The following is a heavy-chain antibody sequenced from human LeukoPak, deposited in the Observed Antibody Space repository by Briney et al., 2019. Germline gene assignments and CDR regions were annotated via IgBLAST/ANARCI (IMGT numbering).Heavy chain of an antibody. CDR3: ARVLRYQLLRDYYYYYGMDV. J-gene: IGHJ6*02. CDR1: GGTFSSYA. Sequence: GASVTVSCKASGGTFSSYAISWVRQAPGQGLEWMGRIIPFLGIENYAQKFQGRVTITADKSTSTAYMELSSLRAEDTAVYYCARVLRYQLLRDYYYYYGMDVWGQGTTVTVSS. D-gene: IGHD2-2*01. V-gene: IGHV1-69*04. CDR2: IIPFLGIE.